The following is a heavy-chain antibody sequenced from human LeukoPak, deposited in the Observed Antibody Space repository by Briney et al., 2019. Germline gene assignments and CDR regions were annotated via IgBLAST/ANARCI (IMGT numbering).Heavy chain of an antibody. V-gene: IGHV3-9*01. D-gene: IGHD3-22*01. J-gene: IGHJ4*02. Sequence: PGGSLRLSCAASGFTFDDYAMHWVRQVPGKGLEWVSGISWNSGSIGYADSVKGRLTISRDNAKNSLYLQMNSLRAEDTAVYYCAKDDGSYYYDSSGYPDYWGQGTLVIVSS. CDR2: ISWNSGSI. CDR3: AKDDGSYYYDSSGYPDY. CDR1: GFTFDDYA.